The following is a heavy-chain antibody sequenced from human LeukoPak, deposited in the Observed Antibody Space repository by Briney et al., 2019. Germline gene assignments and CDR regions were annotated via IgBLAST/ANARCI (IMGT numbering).Heavy chain of an antibody. CDR3: AKVGCWNYVCHGAFDI. D-gene: IGHD1-7*01. J-gene: IGHJ3*02. Sequence: QPGGSLRLSCGASGFSFRSYVMSWVRRAPGKGREWVSSISDSGGDTYYADSVKGRFTISRDNSKSTLYLQMNSLRAEDTAVYYCAKVGCWNYVCHGAFDIWGQGTVVTVSS. CDR2: ISDSGGDT. CDR1: GFSFRSYV. V-gene: IGHV3-23*01.